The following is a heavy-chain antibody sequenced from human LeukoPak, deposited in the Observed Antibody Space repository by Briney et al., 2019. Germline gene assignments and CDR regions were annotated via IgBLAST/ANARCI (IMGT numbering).Heavy chain of an antibody. Sequence: ASVKVSCKATGYTFTGYYMHWVRQAPGQGLEWMGWINPNSGGTNYAQKFQGRVTMTGDTSISTAYMELSRLRSDDTAVYYCARDSSGWVDYWGQGTLVTVSS. V-gene: IGHV1-2*02. CDR1: GYTFTGYY. D-gene: IGHD6-19*01. CDR3: ARDSSGWVDY. J-gene: IGHJ4*02. CDR2: INPNSGGT.